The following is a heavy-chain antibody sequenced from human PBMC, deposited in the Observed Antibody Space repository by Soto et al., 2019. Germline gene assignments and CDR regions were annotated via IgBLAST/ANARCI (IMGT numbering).Heavy chain of an antibody. J-gene: IGHJ6*02. CDR2: INPNSGGT. V-gene: IGHV1-2*04. CDR3: ARGVSTIFGVVTAYVSRNGMDV. CDR1: GYTFTGYY. D-gene: IGHD3-3*01. Sequence: GASVKVSCKASGYTFTGYYMHWVRQAPGQGLEWMGWINPNSGGTNYAQKFQGWVTMTRDTSISTAYMELSRLRSDDTAVYYCARGVSTIFGVVTAYVSRNGMDVWGQGTTVTVSS.